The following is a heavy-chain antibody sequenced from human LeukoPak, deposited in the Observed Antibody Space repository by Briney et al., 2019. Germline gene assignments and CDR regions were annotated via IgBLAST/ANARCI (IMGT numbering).Heavy chain of an antibody. D-gene: IGHD2-15*01. Sequence: GASVKVSCKVSGYTLTELSMHWVRQAPGKGLEWMGGFDPEDGETIYAQKFQGRDTMTEDTSTDTAYMELSSLRSEDTAVYYCATDPMRYCSGGSCYSVDYWGQGTLVTVSS. V-gene: IGHV1-24*01. CDR2: FDPEDGET. CDR1: GYTLTELS. J-gene: IGHJ4*02. CDR3: ATDPMRYCSGGSCYSVDY.